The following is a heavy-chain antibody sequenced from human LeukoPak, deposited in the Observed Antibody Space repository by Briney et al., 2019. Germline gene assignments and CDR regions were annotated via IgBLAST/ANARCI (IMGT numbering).Heavy chain of an antibody. CDR1: GGSISSGGYY. Sequence: SQTLSFTCTVSGGSISSGGYYWSWIRQHPGKGLEWIGYIYYSGSTYYNPSLKSRVTISVDTSKNQFSLKLSSVTAADTAVYYCARFGYYYDSSGYPPEAFDIWGQGTMVTVSS. D-gene: IGHD3-22*01. CDR2: IYYSGST. J-gene: IGHJ3*02. CDR3: ARFGYYYDSSGYPPEAFDI. V-gene: IGHV4-31*03.